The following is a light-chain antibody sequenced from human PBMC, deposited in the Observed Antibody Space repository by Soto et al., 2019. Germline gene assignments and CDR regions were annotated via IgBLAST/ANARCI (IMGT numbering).Light chain of an antibody. CDR3: QQNFSVPVT. J-gene: IGKJ4*01. CDR2: WAS. Sequence: DIVMTQSPDSLAVSLGEKATITCKSSQSIFYTSTARNHLAWYQQRPGQPPNLLIYWASTRESGVPDRFSGSGSGTDFTLTITGLQAEDAPVYNCQQNFSVPVTFGGGTKLEIK. V-gene: IGKV4-1*01. CDR1: QSIFYTSTARNH.